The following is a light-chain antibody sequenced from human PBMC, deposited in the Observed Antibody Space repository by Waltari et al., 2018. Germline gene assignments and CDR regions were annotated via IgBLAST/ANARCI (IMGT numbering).Light chain of an antibody. CDR3: QQSYSTHPWT. J-gene: IGKJ1*01. V-gene: IGKV1-39*01. CDR1: QSISSY. Sequence: DIQMTQSPSSLSASVGDRVTIPCRASQSISSYLNWYQQKPGEAPKLLIYAASSLQSGVPSRFSGSGSGTDFTLTISSLQPEDFATYYCQQSYSTHPWTFGQGTKVEIK. CDR2: AAS.